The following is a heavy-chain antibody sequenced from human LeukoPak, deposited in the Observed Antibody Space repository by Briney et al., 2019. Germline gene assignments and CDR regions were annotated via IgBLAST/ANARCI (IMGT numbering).Heavy chain of an antibody. CDR3: ARSTVTNDY. V-gene: IGHV3-66*01. CDR2: IYSGGST. CDR1: GFTFSSYA. J-gene: IGHJ4*02. Sequence: GGSLRLSCAASGFTFSSYAMHWVRQAPGKGLEWVSVIYSGGSTYYADSVKGRFTISRDNSKNTLYLQMNSLRAEDTAVYYCARSTVTNDYWGQGTLVTVSS. D-gene: IGHD4-17*01.